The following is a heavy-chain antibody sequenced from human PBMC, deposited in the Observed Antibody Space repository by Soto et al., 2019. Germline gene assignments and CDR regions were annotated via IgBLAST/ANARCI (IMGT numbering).Heavy chain of an antibody. J-gene: IGHJ6*02. CDR3: ARGMSGSRNYYYGMDV. V-gene: IGHV1-69*13. Sequence: SVKVSCKASGGTFSSYAISWVRQAPGQGLEWMGGIIPIFGTANYAQKFQGRVTITADESTSTAYMELSSLRSEDTAVYYCARGMSGSRNYYYGMDVWGQGTTVTVSS. CDR1: GGTFSSYA. CDR2: IIPIFGTA. D-gene: IGHD1-26*01.